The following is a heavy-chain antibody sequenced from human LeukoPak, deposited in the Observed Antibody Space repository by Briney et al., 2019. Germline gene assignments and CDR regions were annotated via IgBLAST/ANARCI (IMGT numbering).Heavy chain of an antibody. CDR2: IYSGGGT. J-gene: IGHJ4*02. CDR3: ARDRYNSGWFNFDY. V-gene: IGHV3-53*01. Sequence: GGSLRLSCAASGLTVTTNYTSWVRQAPGKGLEWVSVIYSGGGTYYADSVKGRFTISSDNSKNTLYLQMNRLRAEDTAVYYCARDRYNSGWFNFDYWGPGTLVTVSS. CDR1: GLTVTTNY. D-gene: IGHD6-19*01.